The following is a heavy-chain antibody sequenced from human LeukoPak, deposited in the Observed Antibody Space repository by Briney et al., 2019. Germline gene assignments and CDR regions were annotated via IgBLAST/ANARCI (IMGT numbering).Heavy chain of an antibody. CDR1: GFTFSSYS. V-gene: IGHV3-21*01. D-gene: IGHD2-2*01. CDR2: ISSSSSYI. J-gene: IGHJ6*03. Sequence: GGSLRLSCAASGFTFSSYSMNWVRQAPGKELEWVSSISSSSSYIYYADSVKGRFTISRDNAKNSLYLQMNSLRAEDTAVYYCASLWGDCSSTSCKSAYYYYYMDVWGKGTTVTISS. CDR3: ASLWGDCSSTSCKSAYYYYYMDV.